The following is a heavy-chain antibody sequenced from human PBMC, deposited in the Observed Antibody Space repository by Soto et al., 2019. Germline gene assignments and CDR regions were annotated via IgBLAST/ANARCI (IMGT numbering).Heavy chain of an antibody. Sequence: EVQLVESGGGLVQPGGSLRLSCAASGFTFSDYWMHWVRQAPGKGLVWVSRMKGDGSNTNYADSVKGRFTISRDNAKNTLYLQMNSLRAEDTAVYYCERGLKGYYGVDVWGQGTTVTVSS. D-gene: IGHD3-16*01. V-gene: IGHV3-74*01. J-gene: IGHJ6*02. CDR1: GFTFSDYW. CDR2: MKGDGSNT. CDR3: ERGLKGYYGVDV.